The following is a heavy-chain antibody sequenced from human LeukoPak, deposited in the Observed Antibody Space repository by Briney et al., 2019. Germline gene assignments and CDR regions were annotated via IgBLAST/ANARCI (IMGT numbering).Heavy chain of an antibody. Sequence: GRSLRLSCAASGFTFDDYAMHWVRQAPGKGLEWVSGISWNSGSIGYADSVKGRFTISRDNAKNSLYLQMNSLRAEDTALYYCAKDSTYGSGSYYDYWGQGTLVTVSS. V-gene: IGHV3-9*01. CDR3: AKDSTYGSGSYYDY. D-gene: IGHD3-10*01. J-gene: IGHJ4*02. CDR1: GFTFDDYA. CDR2: ISWNSGSI.